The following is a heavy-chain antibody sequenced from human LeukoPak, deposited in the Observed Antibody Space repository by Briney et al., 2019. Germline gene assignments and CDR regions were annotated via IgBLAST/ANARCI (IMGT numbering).Heavy chain of an antibody. Sequence: GASLKISFKGSGSRFTSYWIGWGRRRPGKGVGGRGIIYPGDSDTRYTPSFQRQLTISADKSISTAYLQWSSLKASDTAMYYCARLDPGVGMDVWGKGTTVTVSS. CDR2: IYPGDSDT. CDR3: ARLDPGVGMDV. J-gene: IGHJ6*03. CDR1: GSRFTSYW. D-gene: IGHD1-26*01. V-gene: IGHV5-51*01.